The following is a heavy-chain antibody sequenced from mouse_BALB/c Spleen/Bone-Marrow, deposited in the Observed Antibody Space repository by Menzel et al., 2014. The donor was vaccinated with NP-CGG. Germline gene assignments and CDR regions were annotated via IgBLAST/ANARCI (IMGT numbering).Heavy chain of an antibody. CDR1: GFTFSTFG. Sequence: EVMLVESGGGLVQPGGSRKLSCAASGFTFSTFGMHWVRQAPEKRLEWVAYISSGSNNXYYADTVKGRFTISRDNPKNTLFMQMTSLRSKVTTMYYCERRGIIHYYGYDAMDYWGQGTAVTVSS. J-gene: IGHJ4*01. CDR3: ERRGIIHYYGYDAMDY. CDR2: ISSGSNNX. D-gene: IGHD1-2*01. V-gene: IGHV5-17*02.